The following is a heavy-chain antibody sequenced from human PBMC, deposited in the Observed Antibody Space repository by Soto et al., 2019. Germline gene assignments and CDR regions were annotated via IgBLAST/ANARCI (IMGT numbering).Heavy chain of an antibody. J-gene: IGHJ5*02. CDR1: GGSISSGDYY. Sequence: QVQLQESGPGLVKPSQTLSLTCTVSGGSISSGDYYWSWIRQHPGKGLEWIGYIYYSGSTYYNPSRKSRVAIPVDPSKNPCSLRLSSVTAADTAVYYCARWWSGSRQGFDPWGQGTLVTVSS. CDR2: IYYSGST. D-gene: IGHD3-3*01. V-gene: IGHV4-31*03. CDR3: ARWWSGSRQGFDP.